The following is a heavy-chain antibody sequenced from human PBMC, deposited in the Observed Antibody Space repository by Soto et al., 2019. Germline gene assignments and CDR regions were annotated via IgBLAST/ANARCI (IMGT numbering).Heavy chain of an antibody. Sequence: ASVKVSCKASGYTFTGYYMHWVRQAPGQGLEWMGIINPSGGSTSYAQKFQGRVTMTRDTSTSTAYMELRSLTSEDTAVYYCARAYRGSYYGSRFDYWGQGTLVTVSS. CDR1: GYTFTGYY. D-gene: IGHD1-26*01. CDR3: ARAYRGSYYGSRFDY. V-gene: IGHV1-46*01. CDR2: INPSGGST. J-gene: IGHJ4*02.